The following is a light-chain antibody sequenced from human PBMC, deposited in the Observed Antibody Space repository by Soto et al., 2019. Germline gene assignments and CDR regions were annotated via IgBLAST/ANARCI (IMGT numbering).Light chain of an antibody. J-gene: IGKJ2*01. CDR2: GAS. CDR3: QQYKTYPMYT. V-gene: IGKV1-5*01. CDR1: QSISTW. Sequence: DIQMTQSPSTLSASVGDRVTITCRASQSISTWLAWYQQKPGKAPKFLISGASNLESGVPARFSGSGSGTEFTLTISSLQPDDFATYYCQQYKTYPMYTFGQGTNLEIK.